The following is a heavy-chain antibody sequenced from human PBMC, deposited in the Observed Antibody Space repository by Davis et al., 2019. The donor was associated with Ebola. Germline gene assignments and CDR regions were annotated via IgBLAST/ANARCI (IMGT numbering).Heavy chain of an antibody. D-gene: IGHD5-24*01. J-gene: IGHJ3*01. V-gene: IGHV3-13*01. CDR1: GFTFRSYD. CDR3: ARGRQLWGGVDF. Sequence: GESLKIHCAAPGFTFRSYDMHWVRQTTGKGMEWVSAIGPTGDTYYLDSVKGRFTISRENAENSLDLQINNLRAGDTAVYYCARGRQLWGGVDFWGQGTMVTVSS. CDR2: IGPTGDT.